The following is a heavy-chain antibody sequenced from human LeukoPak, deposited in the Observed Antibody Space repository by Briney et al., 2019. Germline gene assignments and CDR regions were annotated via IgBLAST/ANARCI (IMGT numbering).Heavy chain of an antibody. D-gene: IGHD3-22*01. Sequence: ASVKVSCKASGYTFTSYYMHWVRQAPGQGLEWMRIINPSGGSTSYAQKFQGRVTMTRDTSTSTVYMELSSLRSEDTAVYYCARDYYDSSGYSIGLDAFDIWGQGTMVTVSS. CDR3: ARDYYDSSGYSIGLDAFDI. CDR1: GYTFTSYY. CDR2: INPSGGST. V-gene: IGHV1-46*01. J-gene: IGHJ3*02.